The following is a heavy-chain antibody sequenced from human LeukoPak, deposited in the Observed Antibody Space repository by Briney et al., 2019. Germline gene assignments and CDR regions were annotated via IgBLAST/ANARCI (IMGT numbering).Heavy chain of an antibody. Sequence: PSETLSLTCTVSGGSISSHYWSWIRQPPGKGLEWIGYIYYSGSTNYNPSLKSRVTISVDTSKNQFSLKLSSVTAADTAVYYCARDWGYDYVWGSYRYMSNWFDPWGQGTLVTVSS. CDR1: GGSISSHY. D-gene: IGHD3-16*02. V-gene: IGHV4-59*11. J-gene: IGHJ5*02. CDR2: IYYSGST. CDR3: ARDWGYDYVWGSYRYMSNWFDP.